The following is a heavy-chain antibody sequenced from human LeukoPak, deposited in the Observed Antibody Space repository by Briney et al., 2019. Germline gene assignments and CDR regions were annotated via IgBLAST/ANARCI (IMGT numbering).Heavy chain of an antibody. CDR1: GGTFSSYA. J-gene: IGHJ6*02. D-gene: IGHD3-22*01. CDR2: IIPILGIA. CDR3: ARAVYYYDSSGYYNYYYYGMDV. V-gene: IGHV1-69*04. Sequence: GASVNVSCKASGGTFSSYAISWVRQAPGQGLEWMGRIIPILGIANYAQKFQGRVTITADKSTSTAYMELSSLRSEDTAVYYCARAVYYYDSSGYYNYYYYGMDVWGQGTTVTVSS.